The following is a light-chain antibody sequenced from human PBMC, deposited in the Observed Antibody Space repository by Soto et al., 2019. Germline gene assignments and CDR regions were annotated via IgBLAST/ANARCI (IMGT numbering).Light chain of an antibody. CDR2: AAS. J-gene: IGKJ3*01. CDR1: QSISSY. V-gene: IGKV1-39*01. CDR3: QQSYSTPQT. Sequence: DIQITQSPSSLSASVGDRVTITCRASQSISSYLNWYQQKPGKAPKLLIYAASSLQSGVPSRSSGSGSGTDFTLTISSLQPEDFATYYCQQSYSTPQTFGPGTKVDIK.